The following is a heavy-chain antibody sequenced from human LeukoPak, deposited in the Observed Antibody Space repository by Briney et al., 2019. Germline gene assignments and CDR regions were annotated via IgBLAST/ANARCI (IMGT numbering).Heavy chain of an antibody. Sequence: SETLSLTGTVSGGSISSYYWSWIRQPAGKGLEWIGRIYTSGSTNYNPSLKSRVTMSVDTSKNQFSLKLSSVTAADTAVYYCAREDCSSTSCYNYYYYYGMDVWGQGTTVTVSS. CDR3: AREDCSSTSCYNYYYYYGMDV. CDR2: IYTSGST. V-gene: IGHV4-4*07. J-gene: IGHJ6*02. CDR1: GGSISSYY. D-gene: IGHD2-2*01.